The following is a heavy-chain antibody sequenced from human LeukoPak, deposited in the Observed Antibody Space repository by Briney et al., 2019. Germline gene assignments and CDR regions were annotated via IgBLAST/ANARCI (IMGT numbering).Heavy chain of an antibody. CDR3: ARDVEASNFWTGYSY. CDR2: IKQDGSET. V-gene: IGHV3-7*01. CDR1: GFTFVSYW. J-gene: IGHJ4*02. Sequence: GGSLRLSCAASGFTFVSYWMSWVRQAPGRGLEWVANIKQDGSETYYVDSVKGRFTISRDNAKSSLSLQMNSLRAEDTAVYYCARDVEASNFWTGYSYWGQGSLVTVSS. D-gene: IGHD3/OR15-3a*01.